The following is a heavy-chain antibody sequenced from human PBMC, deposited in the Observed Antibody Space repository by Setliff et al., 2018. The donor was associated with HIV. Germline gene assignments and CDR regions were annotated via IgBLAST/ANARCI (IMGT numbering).Heavy chain of an antibody. CDR1: GGSIYGSDYY. Sequence: TLSLTCTVPGGSIYGSDYYWSWIRQPPGKGLEWTGYIYTSGITDYNPSLKSRVCRPGDTSKNQFSRKLSSVTAADTAVYYCARHSPNVGVRGDAFDIWGQGTVVTVSS. V-gene: IGHV4-61*09. CDR2: IYTSGIT. J-gene: IGHJ3*02. CDR3: ARHSPNVGVRGDAFDI. D-gene: IGHD2-8*01.